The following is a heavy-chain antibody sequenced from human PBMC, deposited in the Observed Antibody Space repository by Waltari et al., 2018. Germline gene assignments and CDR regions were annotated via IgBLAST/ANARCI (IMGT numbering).Heavy chain of an antibody. J-gene: IGHJ6*02. CDR1: GYTLHELS. CDR3: ATSSPLIWGSYNGWDV. CDR2: FDPKDGQT. Sequence: QVQLVQSGAEVKKPGASVRVPCKLSGYTLHELSSVGVRQARGKGHEWVGGFDPKDGQTIYAEKFQGRVTMTEDTSTDTAYMELSSLKSEDTAVYYCATSSPLIWGSYNGWDVWGQGTTVTVSS. V-gene: IGHV1-24*01. D-gene: IGHD3-16*01.